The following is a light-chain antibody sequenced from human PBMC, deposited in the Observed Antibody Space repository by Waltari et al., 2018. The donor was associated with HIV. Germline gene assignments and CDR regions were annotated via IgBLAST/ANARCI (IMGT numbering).Light chain of an antibody. J-gene: IGLJ3*02. V-gene: IGLV7-43*01. CDR2: DTK. CDR3: LLFFGGLWV. Sequence: QTVVTPEPSLTVSPGGTVTPTCSSNPGAATSDFYPNWVQLRPGQPPTTLISDTKNKHSWTPDRFSGFLFGGKAALTVSGVKPEDEAEYYCLLFFGGLWVFGGGTKLTVL. CDR1: PGAATSDFY.